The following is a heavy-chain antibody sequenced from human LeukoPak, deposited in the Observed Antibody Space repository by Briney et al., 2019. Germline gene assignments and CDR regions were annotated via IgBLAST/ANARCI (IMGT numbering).Heavy chain of an antibody. CDR3: ARQCTSPSYGDYDE. CDR2: IYTSGST. Sequence: KSSETLSLTCTVPGGSISSGSYYWSWIRQPAGKGLEWIGRIYTSGSTNYNPSLKSRVTISVDTSKNQFSLKLSSVTAADTAVYYCARQCTSPSYGDYDEWGQGTLVTVSS. V-gene: IGHV4-61*02. D-gene: IGHD4-17*01. J-gene: IGHJ4*02. CDR1: GGSISSGSYY.